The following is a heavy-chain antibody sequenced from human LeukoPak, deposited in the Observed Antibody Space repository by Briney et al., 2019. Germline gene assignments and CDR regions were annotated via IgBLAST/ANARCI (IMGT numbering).Heavy chain of an antibody. J-gene: IGHJ5*02. V-gene: IGHV4-4*09. CDR2: IYTSGST. CDR3: ARVGVNWNFGWLDP. D-gene: IGHD1-7*01. CDR1: GGYISSYY. Sequence: SETLSLTSTAYGGYISSYYWSWIRQPPGKGLEWIGYIYTSGSTNYNPSLKSRVTISVDTSKNQFSLKLSSVTAADTAVYYCARVGVNWNFGWLDPWGQGTLVTVSS.